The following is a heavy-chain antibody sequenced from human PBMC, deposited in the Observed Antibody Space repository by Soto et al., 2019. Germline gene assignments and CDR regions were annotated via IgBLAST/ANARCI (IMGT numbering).Heavy chain of an antibody. CDR3: AGYGGAGRWGGNIDY. V-gene: IGHV3-30-3*01. Sequence: QVQLVESGGGVVQPGRSLRLSCAASGFTFSSYAMHWVRQAPGKGLEWVAVISYDGSNKYYADSVKGRFTISRDNSKKWRYGQRSSVGAERMAVGYWAGYGGAGRWGGNIDYWGQGTLVTVSS. J-gene: IGHJ4*02. CDR2: ISYDGSNK. D-gene: IGHD6-19*01. CDR1: GFTFSSYA.